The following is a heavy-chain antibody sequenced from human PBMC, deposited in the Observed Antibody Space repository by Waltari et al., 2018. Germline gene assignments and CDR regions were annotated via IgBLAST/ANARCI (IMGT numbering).Heavy chain of an antibody. CDR3: ARDGSPYSSSWYSWFDP. D-gene: IGHD6-13*01. J-gene: IGHJ5*02. V-gene: IGHV1-69*13. Sequence: QVQLVQSGAEVKKPGSSVKVSCKASGGTFSSYAISWVRQAPGQGLEWMGRIIPIFGTANYAQKFQGRVTITADKSTSTAYMELSSLRSEDTAVYYCARDGSPYSSSWYSWFDPWGQGTLVTVSS. CDR1: GGTFSSYA. CDR2: IIPIFGTA.